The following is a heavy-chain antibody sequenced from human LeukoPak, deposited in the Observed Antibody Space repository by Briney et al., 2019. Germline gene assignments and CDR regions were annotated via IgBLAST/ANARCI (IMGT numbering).Heavy chain of an antibody. CDR1: GFTFSSYA. Sequence: PGGSLRLSCAASGFTFSSYAMHWVRQAPGKGLEWVAVISYDGSNKYYADSVKGRFTTSRDNSKNTLYLQMNSLRAEDTAVYYCARGGQIVRFLEWLRQSPPQSNYYYYGMDVWGQGTTVTVSS. D-gene: IGHD3-3*01. CDR3: ARGGQIVRFLEWLRQSPPQSNYYYYGMDV. CDR2: ISYDGSNK. V-gene: IGHV3-30*04. J-gene: IGHJ6*02.